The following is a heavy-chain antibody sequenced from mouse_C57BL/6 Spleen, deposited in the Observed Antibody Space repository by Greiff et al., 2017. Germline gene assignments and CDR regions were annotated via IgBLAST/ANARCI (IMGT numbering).Heavy chain of an antibody. CDR2: LYPGSGST. D-gene: IGHD1-1*01. J-gene: IGHJ1*03. V-gene: IGHV1-55*01. CDR3: ARRHYGSPYWYFDV. Sequence: QVQLQQPGAELVKPGASVKMSCKASGYTFTSYWITWVKQRPGQGLEWIGDLYPGSGSTNYNEKFKSKATLTVDTSSRTAYMQLSSLTSEDSAVYDWARRHYGSPYWYFDVWGTGTTVTVSS. CDR1: GYTFTSYW.